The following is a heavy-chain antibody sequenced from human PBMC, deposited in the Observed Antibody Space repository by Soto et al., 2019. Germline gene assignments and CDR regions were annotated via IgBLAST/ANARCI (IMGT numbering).Heavy chain of an antibody. D-gene: IGHD2-8*01. CDR1: GASVSSGSYD. Sequence: SSETLSLTCKVSGASVSSGSYDWSWIRQPPGKGLEWIGYIYYTGTSDYNPSLKSRVTISIDTSKNQISLNLNSVTAADTAVYYCARALSTNEGWFDPWGQGRLVTVSS. CDR2: IYYTGTS. V-gene: IGHV4-61*01. J-gene: IGHJ5*02. CDR3: ARALSTNEGWFDP.